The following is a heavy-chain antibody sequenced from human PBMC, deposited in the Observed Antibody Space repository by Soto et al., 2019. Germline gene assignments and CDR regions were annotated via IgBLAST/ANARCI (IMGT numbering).Heavy chain of an antibody. D-gene: IGHD6-19*01. CDR3: ARLPTTVADAFGP. CDR1: GDYINSKSYY. Sequence: QLQLQESGPGLVKPSETLSLTCTVSGDYINSKSYYWGWIRQPPGQGLEWIGSVYYTGSSYYNPSLKSRVTLSVVTSKKQVSLKLTSVTVADTAVYYCARLPTTVADAFGPWGQGTLVTVSS. J-gene: IGHJ5*02. V-gene: IGHV4-39*01. CDR2: VYYTGSS.